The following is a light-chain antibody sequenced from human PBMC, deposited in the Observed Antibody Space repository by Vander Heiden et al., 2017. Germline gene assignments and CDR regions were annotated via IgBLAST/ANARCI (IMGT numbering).Light chain of an antibody. CDR2: GAS. CDR1: QSISSY. Sequence: DIQMTQSPSSLSAFVGDRVTITCRASQSISSYLNWYQQKPGKAPKLLIYGASSLQSWVPSRFSGSGSGTDFTRTSSSLQPEEFATYYCQQTYTTAWTFGQGAEVESK. J-gene: IGKJ1*01. V-gene: IGKV1-39*01. CDR3: QQTYTTAWT.